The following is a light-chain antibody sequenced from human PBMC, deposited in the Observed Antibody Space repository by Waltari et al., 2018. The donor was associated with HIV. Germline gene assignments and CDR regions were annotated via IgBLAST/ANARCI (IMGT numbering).Light chain of an antibody. CDR2: AVT. J-gene: IGLJ2*01. CDR1: SSDIGAYNY. V-gene: IGLV2-8*01. Sequence: QSALTQPPSASRSPGQSVTLSCTGTSSDIGAYNYFSWFQQHPGKAPKLMIYAVTKRPSGVPDRFSGSKSGNTASLTVSGLQAEDEADYYCASHAGSKDVFGGGTRLTVL. CDR3: ASHAGSKDV.